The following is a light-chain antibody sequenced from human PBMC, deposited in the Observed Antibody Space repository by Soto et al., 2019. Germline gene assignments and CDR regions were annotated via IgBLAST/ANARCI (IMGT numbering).Light chain of an antibody. V-gene: IGKV3-15*01. CDR1: QSVSNN. Sequence: EIVMTQSSATLSVSPGERVTLSCRASQSVSNNLAWYQQNPGQAPRLLIYGASTRATGIPARFSGSGSGTEFTLTISSLQSEDFAVYYCQQYDKWPWTFGQGTKVDIK. CDR3: QQYDKWPWT. J-gene: IGKJ1*01. CDR2: GAS.